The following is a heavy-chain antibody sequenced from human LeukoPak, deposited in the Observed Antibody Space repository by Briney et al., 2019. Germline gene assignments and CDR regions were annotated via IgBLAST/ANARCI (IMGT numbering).Heavy chain of an antibody. CDR3: ARDPRGTFYYYGMDV. CDR1: GGSISSYY. CDR2: IYTSGST. J-gene: IGHJ6*02. D-gene: IGHD1-1*01. Sequence: ASETLSLTCTVSGGSISSYYWSWIRQPAGKGLEWIGRIYTSGSTNYNPSLKSRVTMSVDTSKNQFSLKLSSVTAADTAVYYCARDPRGTFYYYGMDVWGQGTTVTVSS. V-gene: IGHV4-4*07.